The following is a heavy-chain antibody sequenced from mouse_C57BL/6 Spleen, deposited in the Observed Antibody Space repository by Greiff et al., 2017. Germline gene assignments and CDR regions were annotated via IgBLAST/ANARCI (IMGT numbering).Heavy chain of an antibody. J-gene: IGHJ1*03. V-gene: IGHV3-8*01. CDR3: ARWENYGNYGGYFDV. CDR2: ISYSGSN. D-gene: IGHD2-1*01. CDR1: GYSITSDY. Sequence: VQLKESGPGLAKPSQTLSLTCSVTGYSITSDYWNWIRKFPGNKLEYMGYISYSGSNYYTPSLKSRISITRDTSKNQYYLQLNSVTTEDTATYYCARWENYGNYGGYFDVWGTGTTVTVSS.